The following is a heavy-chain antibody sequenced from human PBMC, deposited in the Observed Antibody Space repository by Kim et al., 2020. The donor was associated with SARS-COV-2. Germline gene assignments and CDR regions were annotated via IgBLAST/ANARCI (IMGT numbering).Heavy chain of an antibody. CDR2: ISYDGSNK. V-gene: IGHV3-30*18. CDR3: AKEVRTGVTTVYYYYGM. Sequence: GRSLRLSCAASGFTFSSYGMHWVRQAPGKGLEWVAVISYDGSNKYYADSVKGRFTISRDNSKNTLYLQMNSLRAEDTAVYYCAKEVRTGVTTVYYYYGM. J-gene: IGHJ6*01. D-gene: IGHD4-17*01. CDR1: GFTFSSYG.